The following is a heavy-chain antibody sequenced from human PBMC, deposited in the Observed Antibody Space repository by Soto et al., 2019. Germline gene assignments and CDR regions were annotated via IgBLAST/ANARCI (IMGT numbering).Heavy chain of an antibody. Sequence: EVQLLDSGGGVVQPGGSLRLSCTASGFTFSSFGMSWVRQAPGKGLECVSAISDDGGSTYHADSVKGRFTISRDNSKNTLYLQMDSLRDEDTALYFCGKFGSGGHPRALERWGQGTMVTVSS. J-gene: IGHJ3*01. D-gene: IGHD6-19*01. CDR1: GFTFSSFG. CDR3: GKFGSGGHPRALER. CDR2: ISDDGGST. V-gene: IGHV3-23*01.